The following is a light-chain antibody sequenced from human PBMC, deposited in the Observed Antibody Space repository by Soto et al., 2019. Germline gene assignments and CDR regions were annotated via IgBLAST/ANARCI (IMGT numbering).Light chain of an antibody. CDR1: QSGDSAF. J-gene: IGKJ1*01. CDR3: QRYACSLK. V-gene: IGKV3-20*01. CDR2: GAS. Sequence: EMVLTQSPGSLSLSLGERATLSSRASQSGDSAFFAWYHQKPGQPPSLLMYGASRRATVIPARFSGSGSGPDFTLTISRLEPEDFAVHFCQRYACSLKFGQGTKVEI.